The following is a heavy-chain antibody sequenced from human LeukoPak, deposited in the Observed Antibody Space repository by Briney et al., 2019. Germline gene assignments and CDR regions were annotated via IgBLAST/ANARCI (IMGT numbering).Heavy chain of an antibody. D-gene: IGHD3-10*01. Sequence: GGSLRLSCAASGFTFSSYEMNWVRQAPGKGLEWVSYISSSSSTIYYADSVKGRFTISRDNAKNSLYLQMNSLRAEDTAVYYCARGSQQLLFRGGFDYWGQGTLVTVSS. CDR1: GFTFSSYE. CDR2: ISSSSSTI. V-gene: IGHV3-48*03. CDR3: ARGSQQLLFRGGFDY. J-gene: IGHJ4*02.